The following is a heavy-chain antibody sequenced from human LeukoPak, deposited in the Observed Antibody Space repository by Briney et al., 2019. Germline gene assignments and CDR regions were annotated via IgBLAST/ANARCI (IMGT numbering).Heavy chain of an antibody. D-gene: IGHD1-26*01. V-gene: IGHV3-48*02. J-gene: IGHJ6*02. CDR1: GFTSSSYS. Sequence: GGSLRLSCAASGFTSSSYSMNWVRQAPGKGLEWVSYISSSSSTIYYADSVKGRFTISRDNAKNSLYLQMNSLRDEDTAVYYCARSIIVGATNYYYYGMDVWGQGTTVTVSS. CDR3: ARSIIVGATNYYYYGMDV. CDR2: ISSSSSTI.